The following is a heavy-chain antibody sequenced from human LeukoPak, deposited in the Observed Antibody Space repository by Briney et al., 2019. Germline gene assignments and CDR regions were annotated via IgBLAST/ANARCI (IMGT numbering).Heavy chain of an antibody. D-gene: IGHD6-19*01. CDR1: GGSFSGYY. CDR2: INHSGST. CDR3: ARGSSGWSYYYYYYMDV. Sequence: PSETLSLTCAVYGGSFSGYYWSWIRQPPGKGLERIGEINHSGSTNYNPSLKSRVTISVDTSKNQFSLKLSSVTAADTAVYYCARGSSGWSYYYYYYMDVWGKGTTVTISS. J-gene: IGHJ6*03. V-gene: IGHV4-34*01.